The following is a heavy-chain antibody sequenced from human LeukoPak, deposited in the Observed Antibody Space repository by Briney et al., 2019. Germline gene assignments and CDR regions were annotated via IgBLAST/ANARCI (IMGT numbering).Heavy chain of an antibody. Sequence: GGSLRLSCAASGFTFSSYWMHWVRQAPGKGLVWVSRINSDGSSTSYADSVKGRFTISRDNSKNTLYLQMNSLRAEDTAVYYCARGGSYLSAFDIWGQGTMVTVSS. D-gene: IGHD1-26*01. CDR3: ARGGSYLSAFDI. CDR1: GFTFSSYW. J-gene: IGHJ3*02. CDR2: INSDGSST. V-gene: IGHV3-74*01.